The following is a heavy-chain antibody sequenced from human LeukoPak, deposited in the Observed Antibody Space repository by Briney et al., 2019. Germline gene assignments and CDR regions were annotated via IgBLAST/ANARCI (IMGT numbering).Heavy chain of an antibody. CDR1: GYTFYNYA. Sequence: GGSQRPSCAASGYTFYNYAVTWVRQAPGKGLEWVSSISHDGASTRYADSVKGRFTISRDNSKNTVFLQMDSLRAEDTAVYFCAKYGSGQLWLLGWYFDFWGRGTLVSVSS. D-gene: IGHD3-16*01. J-gene: IGHJ2*01. CDR3: AKYGSGQLWLLGWYFDF. V-gene: IGHV3-23*01. CDR2: ISHDGAST.